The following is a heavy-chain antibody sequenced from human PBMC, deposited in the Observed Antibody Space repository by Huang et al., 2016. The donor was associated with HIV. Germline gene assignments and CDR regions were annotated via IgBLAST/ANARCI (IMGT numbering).Heavy chain of an antibody. D-gene: IGHD3-22*01. V-gene: IGHV4-34*01. CDR1: GGSFIGYY. J-gene: IGHJ3*02. CDR2: INHSGST. Sequence: QVQLQQWGAGLLKPSETLSLTCAVYGGSFIGYYWSWFRQPPGKGLEWIGEINHSGSTNYHPSLKSRVTISVDTSKTQFSLKLNSVTAADTAVYYCARGPDYYDSSGREAFDIWGQGTMVTVSS. CDR3: ARGPDYYDSSGREAFDI.